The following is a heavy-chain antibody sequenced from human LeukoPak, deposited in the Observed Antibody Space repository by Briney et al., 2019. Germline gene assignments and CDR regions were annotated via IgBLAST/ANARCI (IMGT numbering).Heavy chain of an antibody. CDR1: GFTFSSDR. CDR2: INNDGSTS. V-gene: IGHV3-74*01. J-gene: IGHJ4*02. Sequence: PQWRLRLSSVTTGFTFSSDRMDWVRQAPGNRLVWVSRINNDGSTSTYADSVKGRFTISRDNAKNTLYLQMNSLRAEDTAVYYCTRDTRGTIGTTTLDYWGQGTLVTVSS. CDR3: TRDTRGTIGTTTLDY. D-gene: IGHD1-1*01.